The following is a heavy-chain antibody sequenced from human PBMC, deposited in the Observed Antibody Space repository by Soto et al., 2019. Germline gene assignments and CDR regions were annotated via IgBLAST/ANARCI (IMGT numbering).Heavy chain of an antibody. CDR2: IYYSVNT. V-gene: IGHV4-30-2*01. D-gene: IGHD3-10*01. Sequence: TLSLTCAVSGGSMRSGDYSWSWIRQPPGKGLEWIGYIYYSVNTYYNPSLKSRVTISVDRSKNQFSLKLSSVTAAETAVYYCAREAGNQYGSGSLFDYWGQGILVTVSS. CDR1: GGSMRSGDYS. CDR3: AREAGNQYGSGSLFDY. J-gene: IGHJ4*02.